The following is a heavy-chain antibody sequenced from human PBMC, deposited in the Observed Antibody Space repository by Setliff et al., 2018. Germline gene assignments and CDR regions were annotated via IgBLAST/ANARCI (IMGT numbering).Heavy chain of an antibody. J-gene: IGHJ4*02. CDR3: ATNPYQLLNFDY. CDR1: GGSFSGYY. Sequence: SETLSLTCAVYGGSFSGYYWSWIRQPPGKGLEWIGEINHSGSTIYNPSLKSRVTISVDTSKNQFSLKLSSVTAADTAVYYCATNPYQLLNFDYWGQGTLVTVSS. V-gene: IGHV4-34*01. CDR2: INHSGST. D-gene: IGHD2-2*01.